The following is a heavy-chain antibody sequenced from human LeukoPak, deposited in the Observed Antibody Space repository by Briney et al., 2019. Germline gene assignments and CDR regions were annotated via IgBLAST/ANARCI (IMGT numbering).Heavy chain of an antibody. Sequence: ASVKVSCKASGGTFSSYAISWVRQAPGQGLEWMGRIIPIFGTANYAQKFQGRVTITTDESTSTADMELSSLRSEDTAVYYCATHKSSSWRNNWFDPWGQGTLVTVSP. CDR1: GGTFSSYA. CDR2: IIPIFGTA. CDR3: ATHKSSSWRNNWFDP. V-gene: IGHV1-69*05. J-gene: IGHJ5*02. D-gene: IGHD6-13*01.